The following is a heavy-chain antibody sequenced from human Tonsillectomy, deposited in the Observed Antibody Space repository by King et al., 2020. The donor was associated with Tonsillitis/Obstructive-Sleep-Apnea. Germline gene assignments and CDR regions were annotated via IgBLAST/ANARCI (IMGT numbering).Heavy chain of an antibody. D-gene: IGHD2-2*01. Sequence: VQLVESGGGLVQPGGSLRLSCAASGFTFSSHWMGWVRQAPGKGLEWVAVISYDGGNKYYADSVKGRFTISRDNSKDTLYLQMNNLRAEDTAVYYCASYRWDIVVVPAAPFDYWGQGTLVTVSS. CDR3: ASYRWDIVVVPAAPFDY. CDR2: ISYDGGNK. CDR1: GFTFSSHW. J-gene: IGHJ4*02. V-gene: IGHV3-30*03.